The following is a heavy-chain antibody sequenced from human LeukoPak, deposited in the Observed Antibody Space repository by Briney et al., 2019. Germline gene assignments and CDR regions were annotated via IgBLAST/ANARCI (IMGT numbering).Heavy chain of an antibody. CDR3: ARQHDSYYYYYIDV. V-gene: IGHV4-38-2*01. J-gene: IGHJ6*03. Sequence: SETLPLTCAVSGYSISNGYYWVWIRQPPGRGLEWIGSLYHSDSAYYNTSLRSRVSMSVDTSKNQFSLTLSFVTAADTAVYYCARQHDSYYYYYIDVGGSGTTVTVSS. CDR2: LYHSDSA. CDR1: GYSISNGYY.